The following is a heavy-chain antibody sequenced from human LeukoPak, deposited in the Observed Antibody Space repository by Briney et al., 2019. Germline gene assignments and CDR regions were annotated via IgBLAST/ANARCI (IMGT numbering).Heavy chain of an antibody. J-gene: IGHJ3*02. CDR1: GGTFSSYA. CDR3: ARGSSMGAFDI. Sequence: SVKVSCKASGGTFSSYAISWARQAPGQGLEWMGRIIPILGIANYAQKFQGRVTITTDESTSTAYMELSSLRSEDTAVYYCARGSSMGAFDIWGQGTMVTVSS. V-gene: IGHV1-69*04. CDR2: IIPILGIA.